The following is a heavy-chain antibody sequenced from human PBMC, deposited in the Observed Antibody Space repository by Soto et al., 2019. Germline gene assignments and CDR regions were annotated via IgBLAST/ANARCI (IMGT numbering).Heavy chain of an antibody. CDR2: INPSGGST. V-gene: IGHV1-46*01. CDR3: ARAYTLRLSSSGVGY. J-gene: IGHJ4*02. Sequence: VASVKVSCKASGYTFTSYYMHWVRQAPGQGLEWMGIINPSGGSTSYAQKFQGRVTMTRDTSTSTVYMELSSLRSEDTAVYYCARAYTLRLSSSGVGYWGQGTLVTVSS. D-gene: IGHD6-6*01. CDR1: GYTFTSYY.